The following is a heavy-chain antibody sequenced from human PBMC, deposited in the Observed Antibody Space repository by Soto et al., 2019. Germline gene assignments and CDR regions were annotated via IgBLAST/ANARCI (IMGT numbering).Heavy chain of an antibody. V-gene: IGHV3-74*01. CDR2: INSDGSST. CDR3: ARYILTGYSLDY. Sequence: PGGSLRLSCAASGFTFSSYRMHWARQATGKGLVWVSRINSDGSSTSYADSVKGRFTISRDNAKNTLYLQMNSLRAEDTAVYYFARYILTGYSLDYWGQGTLVTVSS. CDR1: GFTFSSYR. D-gene: IGHD3-9*01. J-gene: IGHJ4*02.